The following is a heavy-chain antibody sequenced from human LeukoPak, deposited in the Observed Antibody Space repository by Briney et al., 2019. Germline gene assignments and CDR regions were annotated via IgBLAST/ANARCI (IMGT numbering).Heavy chain of an antibody. D-gene: IGHD1-26*01. CDR1: GFTFSGYG. Sequence: GGSLRLSCAASGFTFSGYGMHWVRQAPGKGLVWVAFMRYDGSDKYYADSVKGRFTISRDNSKNTLYLQMNSLRAEDTALYYCAKADRGSYYGLGDYFDYWGQGTPVTVSS. V-gene: IGHV3-30*02. J-gene: IGHJ4*02. CDR2: MRYDGSDK. CDR3: AKADRGSYYGLGDYFDY.